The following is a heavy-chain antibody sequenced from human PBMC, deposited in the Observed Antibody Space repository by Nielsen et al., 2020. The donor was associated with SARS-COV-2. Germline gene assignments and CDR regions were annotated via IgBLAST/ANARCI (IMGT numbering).Heavy chain of an antibody. Sequence: WIRQPPGKGLEWVANIKQDGSEKYYVDSVKGRFTISRDNAKNSLYLQMNSLRAEDTAVYYCARVIGYFFDYWGQGTLVTVSS. D-gene: IGHD1-26*01. J-gene: IGHJ4*02. V-gene: IGHV3-7*01. CDR2: IKQDGSEK. CDR3: ARVIGYFFDY.